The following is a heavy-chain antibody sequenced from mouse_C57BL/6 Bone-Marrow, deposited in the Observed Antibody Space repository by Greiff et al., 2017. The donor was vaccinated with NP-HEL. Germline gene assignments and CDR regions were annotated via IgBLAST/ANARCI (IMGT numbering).Heavy chain of an antibody. D-gene: IGHD1-1*01. CDR2: IDPSDSYT. CDR1: GYTFTTYW. V-gene: IGHV1-50*01. J-gene: IGHJ3*01. CDR3: ARKAYYGRSYEFAY. Sequence: VQLQQPGAELVKPGASVKLSCKASGYTFTTYWMQWVKQRPGQGLEWIGEIDPSDSYTTYNQKFKGKATLTVDTSSSTAYMQLSSLTSEDSAVYYCARKAYYGRSYEFAYWGQGTLVTVSA.